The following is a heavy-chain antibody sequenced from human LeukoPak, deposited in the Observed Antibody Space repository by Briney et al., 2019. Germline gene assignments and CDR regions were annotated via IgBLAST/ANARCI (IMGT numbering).Heavy chain of an antibody. D-gene: IGHD6-19*01. CDR1: GFTFSDYY. Sequence: GGSLRLSCAASGFTFSDYYMSWIRQAPGKGLEWVSYISSIGSTIYYADSVKGRFTISRDNANNSLYLQMNSLRAEDTAVYYCARDTPSSGWYSRYYYYGMDVWGQGTTVTVSS. J-gene: IGHJ6*02. CDR3: ARDTPSSGWYSRYYYYGMDV. V-gene: IGHV3-11*01. CDR2: ISSIGSTI.